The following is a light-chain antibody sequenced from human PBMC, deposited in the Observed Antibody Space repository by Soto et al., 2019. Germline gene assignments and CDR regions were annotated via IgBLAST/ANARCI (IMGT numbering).Light chain of an antibody. Sequence: IRVTQSASPLSASVGDRVTITCPASQSISSWLAWYQQKPGKAPKLIIYDASGLDSGVPSRFSGSGSGIDCTLTISSLQPEDVATYYCQQSYSTPWTFCQGTKVDIK. CDR3: QQSYSTPWT. J-gene: IGKJ1*01. CDR2: DAS. V-gene: IGKV1-5*01. CDR1: QSISSW.